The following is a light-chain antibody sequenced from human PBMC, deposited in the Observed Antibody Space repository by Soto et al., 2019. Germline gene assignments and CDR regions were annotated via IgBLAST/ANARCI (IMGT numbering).Light chain of an antibody. CDR2: QVS. CDR1: QSLIYSNGNTY. CDR3: MEGTPS. J-gene: IGKJ1*01. Sequence: VLTQSPLSLSVTLGQPASISCRSSQSLIYSNGNTYLNWYQQRPGQSPRRLIYQVSIRDSGVPDSFSGSGSGSGTDFTRKISRVDAEDVGVYYCMEGTPSFGQGTKVEIK. V-gene: IGKV2-30*01.